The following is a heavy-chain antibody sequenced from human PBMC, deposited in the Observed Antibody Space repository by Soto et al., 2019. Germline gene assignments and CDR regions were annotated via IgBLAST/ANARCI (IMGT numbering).Heavy chain of an antibody. V-gene: IGHV5-10-1*01. CDR3: ARLYCSSSTCDSWFDP. D-gene: IGHD2-2*01. CDR2: IDPRDSYT. CDR1: GYTFNMFW. Sequence: GESLKISCTGFGYTFNMFWISWVRQMPGRGLEWVGRIDPRDSYTSYSPSFQGHVTVSADKSISAVYLQWGSLKASDTAMYYCARLYCSSSTCDSWFDPWGQGTLVTVSS. J-gene: IGHJ5*02.